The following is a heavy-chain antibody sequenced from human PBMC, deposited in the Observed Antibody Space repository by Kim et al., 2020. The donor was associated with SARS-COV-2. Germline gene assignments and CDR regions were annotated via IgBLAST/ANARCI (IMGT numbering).Heavy chain of an antibody. D-gene: IGHD3-9*01. CDR2: IKSKTDGGTT. CDR1: GFTFSNAW. CDR3: TTVSFDWLENYYFDY. V-gene: IGHV3-15*01. J-gene: IGHJ4*02. Sequence: GGSLRLSCAASGFTFSNAWMSWVRQAPGKGLEWVGRIKSKTDGGTTDYAAPVKGRFTISRDDSKNTLYLQMNSLKTEDTAVYYCTTVSFDWLENYYFDYWGQGTLVTVSS.